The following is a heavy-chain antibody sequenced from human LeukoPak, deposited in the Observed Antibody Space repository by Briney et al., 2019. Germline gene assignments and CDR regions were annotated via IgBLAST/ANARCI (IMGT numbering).Heavy chain of an antibody. Sequence: PGGSLRLSCAASGFTGSNNYVSWVRQAPGMGLEWVSAIHSSGATCYADSVKGRFTISRDTSKNTLYLQISSLRVEDTAVYYCTVFGYSNHWGQGTPVTVSS. CDR3: TVFGYSNH. CDR2: IHSSGAT. V-gene: IGHV3-53*01. J-gene: IGHJ5*02. CDR1: GFTGSNNY. D-gene: IGHD5-18*01.